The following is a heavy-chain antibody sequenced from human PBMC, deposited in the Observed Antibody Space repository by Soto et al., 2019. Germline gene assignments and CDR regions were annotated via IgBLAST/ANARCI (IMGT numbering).Heavy chain of an antibody. CDR3: VGGQYYFDY. CDR1: GFPFTSYG. CDR2: ISYDGSDK. D-gene: IGHD3-10*01. V-gene: IGHV3-30*03. J-gene: IGHJ4*02. Sequence: QVQLVESGGGVVQPGRSLRLSCAASGFPFTSYGMHWVREAPDKGLEWVAIISYDGSDKYYADSVKGRFTISRDNSKNTLYLQINSLRPEDTALYYCVGGQYYFDYRGQGTLVIVSS.